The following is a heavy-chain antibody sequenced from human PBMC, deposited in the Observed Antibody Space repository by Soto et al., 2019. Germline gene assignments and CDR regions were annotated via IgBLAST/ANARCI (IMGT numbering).Heavy chain of an antibody. V-gene: IGHV3-49*03. D-gene: IGHD3-22*01. CDR2: IRSKGYGGTT. CDR3: ARVGSASLMVVVIADH. J-gene: IGHJ4*02. CDR1: GFTFGDYA. Sequence: GGSLRLSCTTSGFTFGDYAMSWFRQAPGKGLEWVGFIRSKGYGGTTQYAASVKGRFAISRDDSESIAYLQMDSLKTEDTALYYCARVGSASLMVVVIADHWGQGTQVTVSS.